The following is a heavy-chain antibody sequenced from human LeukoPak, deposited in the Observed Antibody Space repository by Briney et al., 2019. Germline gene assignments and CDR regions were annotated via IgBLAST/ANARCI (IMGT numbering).Heavy chain of an antibody. V-gene: IGHV4-59*01. CDR3: ARRELDLRGRYYYYYMDV. J-gene: IGHJ6*03. Sequence: PSETLSLTCTVSGGSISSYYWSWIRQPPGKGLEWIGYIYYSGSTNYNPSLKSRVTISVDTSKNQFSLKLSSVTAADTAVYYCARRELDLRGRYYYYYMDVWGKGTTVTVSS. D-gene: IGHD1-7*01. CDR2: IYYSGST. CDR1: GGSISSYY.